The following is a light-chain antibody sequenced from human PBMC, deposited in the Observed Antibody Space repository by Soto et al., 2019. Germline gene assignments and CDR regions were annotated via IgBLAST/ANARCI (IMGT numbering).Light chain of an antibody. Sequence: QAVLTQPASVSGSPGQSITISCTGTISDVGGYNYVSWYQQFSGKAPTLITYEVTNRPSGISNRFSGSKSGETASLTISGLRAEDEADYYCSAYRSGSTVVFGGGTKLTVL. CDR3: SAYRSGSTVV. CDR1: ISDVGGYNY. CDR2: EVT. J-gene: IGLJ2*01. V-gene: IGLV2-14*01.